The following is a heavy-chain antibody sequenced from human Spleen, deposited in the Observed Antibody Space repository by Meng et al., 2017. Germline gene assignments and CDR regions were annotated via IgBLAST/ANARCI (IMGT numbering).Heavy chain of an antibody. Sequence: GGSLRLSCAASGFTFSSYALSWVRQAPGKGPEWVSTISGSGGSKYYADSVRGRFTISRDNSKNTLYLQISSLRVEDTALYYYARDGEMSSSWYDLDYWGQGTLVTVSS. CDR2: ISGSGGSK. D-gene: IGHD6-13*01. V-gene: IGHV3-23*01. CDR3: ARDGEMSSSWYDLDY. CDR1: GFTFSSYA. J-gene: IGHJ4*02.